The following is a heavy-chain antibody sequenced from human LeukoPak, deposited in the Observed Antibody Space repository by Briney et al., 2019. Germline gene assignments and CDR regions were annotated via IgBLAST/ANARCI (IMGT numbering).Heavy chain of an antibody. CDR3: ARRGYSSSWYGSLSYYYGMDV. CDR2: IGTAGDT. J-gene: IGHJ6*02. V-gene: IGHV3-13*01. Sequence: PGGSLRLSCAASGFTFSSYDMHWVRQATGKGLEWVSAIGTAGDTYYPGSVKGRFTISRENAKNSLYLQMNSLRAGDTAVYYCARRGYSSSWYGSLSYYYGMDVWGQGTTVTVSS. D-gene: IGHD6-13*01. CDR1: GFTFSSYD.